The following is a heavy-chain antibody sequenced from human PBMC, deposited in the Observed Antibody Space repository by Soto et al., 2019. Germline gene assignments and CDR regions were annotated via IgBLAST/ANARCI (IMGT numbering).Heavy chain of an antibody. J-gene: IGHJ4*02. CDR3: ARSGSGSGWL. D-gene: IGHD6-19*01. CDR2: IYYSGST. CDR1: GGSVSSGRFY. V-gene: IGHV4-61*01. Sequence: LCGGSVSSGRFYWSWIRQPPGKGLEWIGYIYYSGSTKYNSSLRSRVTISVDTSKNQFSLKLTSVTAADTAVYYCARSGSGSGWLGGQGTLVTVSS.